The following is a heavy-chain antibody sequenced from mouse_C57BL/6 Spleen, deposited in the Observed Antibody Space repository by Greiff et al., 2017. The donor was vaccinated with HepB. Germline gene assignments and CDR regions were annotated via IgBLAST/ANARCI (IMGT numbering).Heavy chain of an antibody. CDR2: IYPSDSET. Sequence: QVQLQQPGAELVRPGSSVKLSCKASGYTFTSYWMDWVKQRPGQGLRWIGNIYPSDSETHYNQKFKDKATLTVDKSSSTAYMQLSSLTSEDSAVYYCARGNDYDVGFAYWGQGTLVTVSA. CDR3: ARGNDYDVGFAY. V-gene: IGHV1-61*01. CDR1: GYTFTSYW. J-gene: IGHJ3*01. D-gene: IGHD2-4*01.